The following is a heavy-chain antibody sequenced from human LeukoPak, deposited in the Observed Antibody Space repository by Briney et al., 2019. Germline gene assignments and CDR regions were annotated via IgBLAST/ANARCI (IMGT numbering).Heavy chain of an antibody. J-gene: IGHJ4*02. Sequence: GSLRLSCAASGFTFSNYWMSWVRQAPGKGLEFMANIKEAGSEKYYVDSVKGRFTISRANDKNLVHLQMNSLRAEDTAVYYCARGGGMRSWYDFDYWGQGTLVTVSS. CDR2: IKEAGSEK. V-gene: IGHV3-7*04. CDR3: ARGGGMRSWYDFDY. D-gene: IGHD6-13*01. CDR1: GFTFSNYW.